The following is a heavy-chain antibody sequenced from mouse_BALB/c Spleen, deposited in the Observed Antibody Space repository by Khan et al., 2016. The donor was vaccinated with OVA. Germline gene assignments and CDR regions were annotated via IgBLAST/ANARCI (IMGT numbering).Heavy chain of an antibody. J-gene: IGHJ2*01. D-gene: IGHD1-2*01. V-gene: IGHV3-1*02. Sequence: EVQLQESGPGLVKPSQSLSLTCTVTGYSITSGYGWNWIRQFPGNKLEWMGYISYSGSTNYNPSLKSRISISRDTSKNQFFLQLNSVTTEDTATDYWARTARIKYWGQGTTLTVSS. CDR2: ISYSGST. CDR1: GYSITSGYG. CDR3: ARTARIKY.